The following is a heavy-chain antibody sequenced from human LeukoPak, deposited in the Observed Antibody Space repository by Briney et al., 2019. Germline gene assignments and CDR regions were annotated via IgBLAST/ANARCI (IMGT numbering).Heavy chain of an antibody. J-gene: IGHJ4*02. CDR3: ARRVPNEVITDYFDY. Sequence: GGSLRLSCAASGFIFRSYWMTWVRQAPGKGLEWVANIKQAGSESSYVDSVKGRFTISRDNAKNSLFLQMNSLRAEDTAVYYCARRVPNEVITDYFDYWGPGTLVTVSS. CDR1: GFIFRSYW. CDR2: IKQAGSES. D-gene: IGHD3-16*01. V-gene: IGHV3-7*01.